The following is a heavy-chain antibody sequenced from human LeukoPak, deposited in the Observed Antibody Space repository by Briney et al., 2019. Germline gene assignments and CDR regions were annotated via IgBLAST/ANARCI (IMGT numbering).Heavy chain of an antibody. V-gene: IGHV1-2*02. D-gene: IGHD1-26*01. J-gene: IGHJ4*03. CDR3: ATMGDGGSYGDTY. Sequence: ASVKLSCKASGSTFTGYYMHWVRQAPGQGLGWRGWINPNSGGTNYAQKFQGRVTMTRDTSISTAYMELSRLRSHDTAVYYCATMGDGGSYGDTYWGDGTLVTVSS. CDR2: INPNSGGT. CDR1: GSTFTGYY.